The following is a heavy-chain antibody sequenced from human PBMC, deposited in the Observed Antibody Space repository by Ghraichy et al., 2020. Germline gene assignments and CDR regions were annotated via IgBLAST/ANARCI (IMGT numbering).Heavy chain of an antibody. CDR1: GGSFSGYY. CDR2: INHSGST. Sequence: SETLSLTCAVYGGSFSGYYWSWIRQPPGKGLEWIGEINHSGSTNYNPSLKSRVTISVDTSKNQFSLKLSSVTAADTAVYYCARARGGICSSTSCYLPVSSVTTLVFDYWGQGTLVTVSS. V-gene: IGHV4-34*01. CDR3: ARARGGICSSTSCYLPVSSVTTLVFDY. D-gene: IGHD2-2*01. J-gene: IGHJ4*02.